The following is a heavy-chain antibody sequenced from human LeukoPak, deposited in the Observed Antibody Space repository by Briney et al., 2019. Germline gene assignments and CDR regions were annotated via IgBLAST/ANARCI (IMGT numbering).Heavy chain of an antibody. J-gene: IGHJ4*02. CDR2: IYYSGST. CDR1: GGSISSYY. Sequence: SETLSLTCTVSGGSISSYYWSWVRQPPGKGLEWIGYIYYSGSTNYNPSLKSRVTISVDTSKNQFSLKLSSVTAADTAVYYCARARGDYVDYWGQGTLVTVSS. CDR3: ARARGDYVDY. V-gene: IGHV4-59*01.